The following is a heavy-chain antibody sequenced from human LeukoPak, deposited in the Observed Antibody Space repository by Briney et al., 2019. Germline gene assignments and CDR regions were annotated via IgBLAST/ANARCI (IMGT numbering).Heavy chain of an antibody. J-gene: IGHJ4*02. D-gene: IGHD2-15*01. CDR1: GFSFSKNT. Sequence: PGGSLRLSCAASGFSFSKNTMHWVRQAPGKGLEWVAFISHDGRTIYYADDVKGRFSISRDNSKYTLYLQMNSLRPEDTAVYYCARGRGYCIGGRCYEAYSDYWGQGTLVTVSS. CDR2: ISHDGRTI. CDR3: ARGRGYCIGGRCYEAYSDY. V-gene: IGHV3-30*04.